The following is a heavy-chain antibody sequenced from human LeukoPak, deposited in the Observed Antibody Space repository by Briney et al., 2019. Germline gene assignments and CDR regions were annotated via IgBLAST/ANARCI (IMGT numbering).Heavy chain of an antibody. CDR1: GGSNSSSSYY. J-gene: IGHJ4*02. CDR3: ARSGSGSSYYYFDY. Sequence: SETLSLTCTVSGGSNSSSSYYWGWIRQPPGKGLEWIGSIYYSGSTYYNPSLKSRVTISVDTSKNQFSLKLSSVTAADTAVYYCARSGSGSSYYYFDYWGQGTLVTVSS. CDR2: IYYSGST. D-gene: IGHD3-10*01. V-gene: IGHV4-39*01.